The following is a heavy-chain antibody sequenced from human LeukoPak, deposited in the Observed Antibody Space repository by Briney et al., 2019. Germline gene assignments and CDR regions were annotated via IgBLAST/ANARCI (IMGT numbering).Heavy chain of an antibody. V-gene: IGHV1-69*05. CDR3: ARGNPRIAAGGGYYFDY. J-gene: IGHJ4*02. D-gene: IGHD6-13*01. CDR2: IIPLFGTA. Sequence: ASVKVSCKASGGTFSSYAISWVRQAPGQGLDGMGGIIPLFGTANNAKKIQGRVTITTDESTSTAYMELSSLRSEDTAVYYCARGNPRIAAGGGYYFDYCGQGTLVTVSS. CDR1: GGTFSSYA.